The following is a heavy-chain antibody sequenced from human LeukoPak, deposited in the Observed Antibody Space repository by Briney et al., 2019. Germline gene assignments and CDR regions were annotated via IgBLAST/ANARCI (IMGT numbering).Heavy chain of an antibody. J-gene: IGHJ4*02. CDR2: INWNGGST. CDR1: GFTFDDYG. CDR3: ARETARYYYDSSGYPDY. V-gene: IGHV3-20*04. Sequence: GGSLRLSCAASGFTFDDYGVSWVRQAPGKGLEWVSGINWNGGSTGYADSVKGRFTISRDNAKNSLYLQMNSLRAEDTALYYCARETARYYYDSSGYPDYWGQGTLVTVSS. D-gene: IGHD3-22*01.